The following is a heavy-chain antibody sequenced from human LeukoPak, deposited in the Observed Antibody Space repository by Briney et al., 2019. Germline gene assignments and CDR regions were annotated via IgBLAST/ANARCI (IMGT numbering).Heavy chain of an antibody. CDR2: IYYSGST. D-gene: IGHD2-2*02. J-gene: IGHJ4*02. V-gene: IGHV4-39*01. Sequence: SETLSLTCTVSGGSISSSNYYWGWIRQPPGKGLEWIGSIYYSGSTYYNPSLKSRGTISVDTSKNQFSLKLSSVTAADMAVYYCARSRKNDCTSTSCYTDYWGQGTLVTVSP. CDR1: GGSISSSNYY. CDR3: ARSRKNDCTSTSCYTDY.